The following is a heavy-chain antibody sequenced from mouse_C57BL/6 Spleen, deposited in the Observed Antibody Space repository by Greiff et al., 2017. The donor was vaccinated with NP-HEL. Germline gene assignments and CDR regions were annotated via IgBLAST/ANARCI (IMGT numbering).Heavy chain of an antibody. Sequence: EVQLQQSGPELVKPGASVKISCKASGYSFTGYYMNWVKQSPEKSLEWIGEINPSTGGTTYNQKFKAKATLTVDKSSSTAYMQLKSLTSEDSAVYYCARCDGHYAMDYWGQGTSVTVSS. CDR2: INPSTGGT. V-gene: IGHV1-42*01. CDR3: ARCDGHYAMDY. J-gene: IGHJ4*01. D-gene: IGHD2-3*01. CDR1: GYSFTGYY.